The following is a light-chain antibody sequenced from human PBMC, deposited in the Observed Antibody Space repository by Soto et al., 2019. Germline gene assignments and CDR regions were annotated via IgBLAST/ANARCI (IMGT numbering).Light chain of an antibody. CDR1: QSVSTL. J-gene: IGKJ5*01. Sequence: DIALTQSPGTRSLSPGERAILSCRASQSVSTLLAWFQQKPGQPPRLLIYNASNRTTGIPARFSGIGSGTDFTLTISSLEPEDFAVYYCQQRGDWPTITFGQGTRLEIK. CDR2: NAS. V-gene: IGKV3-11*01. CDR3: QQRGDWPTIT.